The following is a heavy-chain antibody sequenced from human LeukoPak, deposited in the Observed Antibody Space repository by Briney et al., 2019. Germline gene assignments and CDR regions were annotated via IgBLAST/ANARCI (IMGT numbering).Heavy chain of an antibody. CDR1: GFTFSDTR. V-gene: IGHV3-7*04. Sequence: GGSLRLSCATSGFTFSDTRMTWVRQAPGKGLEWVANINRDGTEKHFLDSIEGRFTNSRDNRKKSLYLQLNSLRTQDTAVYFCVRGDWYFESWGQGTLVTVSS. J-gene: IGHJ4*02. CDR2: INRDGTEK. D-gene: IGHD2-21*01. CDR3: VRGDWYFES.